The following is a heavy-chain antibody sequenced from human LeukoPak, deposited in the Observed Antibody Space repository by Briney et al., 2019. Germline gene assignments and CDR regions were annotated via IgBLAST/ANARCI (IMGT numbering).Heavy chain of an antibody. J-gene: IGHJ4*02. Sequence: GGSLRLSXAASGFTFSNAWMNWVRQAPGKGLEWVGRIKSKTGGGTTDYAAPVKGRFTISRDDSKNTLYLQMNSLKTEDTAIYYCTTDQYSGTMTFDHWGQGTLVTVSS. V-gene: IGHV3-15*01. CDR2: IKSKTGGGTT. CDR1: GFTFSNAW. D-gene: IGHD3-22*01. CDR3: TTDQYSGTMTFDH.